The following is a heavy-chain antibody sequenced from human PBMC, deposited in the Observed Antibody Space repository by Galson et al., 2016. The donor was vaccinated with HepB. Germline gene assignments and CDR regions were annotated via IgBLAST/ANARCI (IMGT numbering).Heavy chain of an antibody. J-gene: IGHJ6*02. V-gene: IGHV3-33*01. Sequence: SLRLSCAASGFTLSTCGIHWVRQVPGKGLEWLAVMWFDGSYKDHADSVKGRFTLSRDTSKNTLYLQMNSLRAEDTAVYYCPRDYGAVGSTGYYGMDVWGPGTRVTVSS. CDR1: GFTLSTCG. CDR3: PRDYGAVGSTGYYGMDV. CDR2: MWFDGSYK. D-gene: IGHD2-2*01.